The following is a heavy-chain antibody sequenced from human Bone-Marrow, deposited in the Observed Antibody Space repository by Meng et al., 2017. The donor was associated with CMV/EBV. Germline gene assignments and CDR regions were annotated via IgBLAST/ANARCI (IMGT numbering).Heavy chain of an antibody. CDR2: ISSSGSTI. D-gene: IGHD5-18*01. J-gene: IGHJ4*02. V-gene: IGHV3-11*04. Sequence: GESLKISCAASGFTFSDYYMSWIRQAPGKGLEWVSYISSSGSTIYYADSVKGRFTISRDNAKNSLYLQMNSLRAEDTAVYYCASEAGYSYGGNWGQGTRVTCSS. CDR1: GFTFSDYY. CDR3: ASEAGYSYGGN.